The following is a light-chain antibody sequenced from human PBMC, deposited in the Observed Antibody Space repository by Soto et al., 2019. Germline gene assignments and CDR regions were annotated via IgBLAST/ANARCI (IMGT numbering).Light chain of an antibody. Sequence: EIVLTQSPRTLSLSPGERATLSCRASQSVSSSHLAWYQQKLGQAPRLLIYGASSRATGIPDRFSGSGSGTDFTLTISSLQPGDFATYYCQQYNSYSLTFGQGTKVDI. CDR1: QSVSSSH. CDR3: QQYNSYSLT. J-gene: IGKJ1*01. V-gene: IGKV3-20*01. CDR2: GAS.